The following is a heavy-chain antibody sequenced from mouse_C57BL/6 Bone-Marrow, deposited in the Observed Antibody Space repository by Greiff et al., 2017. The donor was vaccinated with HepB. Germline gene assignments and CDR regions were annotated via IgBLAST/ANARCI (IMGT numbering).Heavy chain of an antibody. Sequence: QVQLKQSGPGLVQPSQSLSITCTVSGFSLTSYGVHWVRQSPGKGLEWLGVLWSGGSTDYNAAFISRLSISKDNSKSQVFFKMNSLQADDTAIYYCARATTVDYAMDYWGQGTSVTVSS. J-gene: IGHJ4*01. CDR3: ARATTVDYAMDY. D-gene: IGHD1-1*01. V-gene: IGHV2-2*01. CDR1: GFSLTSYG. CDR2: LWSGGST.